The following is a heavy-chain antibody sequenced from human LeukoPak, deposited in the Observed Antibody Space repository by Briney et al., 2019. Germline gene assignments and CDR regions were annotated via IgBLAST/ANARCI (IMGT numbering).Heavy chain of an antibody. Sequence: PSETLSLTCAVYGGSFSGYYWSWIRQPPGKELEWIGKINHSGSTNYNPSLKSRVTISVDTSKNQFSLKLSSVTAADTAVYYCVLYYYDSSGFDAFDIWGQGTMVTVSS. D-gene: IGHD3-22*01. CDR2: INHSGST. J-gene: IGHJ3*02. CDR3: VLYYYDSSGFDAFDI. CDR1: GGSFSGYY. V-gene: IGHV4-34*01.